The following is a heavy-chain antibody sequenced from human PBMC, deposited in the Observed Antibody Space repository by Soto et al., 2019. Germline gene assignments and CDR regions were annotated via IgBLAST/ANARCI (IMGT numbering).Heavy chain of an antibody. CDR3: ARGPLVVLNYFES. J-gene: IGHJ4*02. CDR1: GGTFRNYP. Sequence: QVQLVQSGTEVKKPGSSVKVSCKASGGTFRNYPINWVRQAPGQGLEWMGSIFPLTDIPDYAQNFQARLTISVDKSTSTDYMELSSLTSDDTAMYFCARGPLVVLNYFESWGQGTLVTVSS. V-gene: IGHV1-69*02. CDR2: IFPLTDIP.